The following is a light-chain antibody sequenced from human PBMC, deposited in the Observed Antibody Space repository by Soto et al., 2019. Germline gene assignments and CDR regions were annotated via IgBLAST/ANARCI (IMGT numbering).Light chain of an antibody. CDR2: DAS. Sequence: EIVLTQSPAILSVSPGERATLSCRASQSISRSLAWYQQKPGQAPRLLISDASTRATGIPARFSGSGSGTEFTLTISSLQSEDFALYYCHQYNSWPRGTFGQGTEVDI. CDR3: HQYNSWPRGT. V-gene: IGKV3-15*01. CDR1: QSISRS. J-gene: IGKJ2*01.